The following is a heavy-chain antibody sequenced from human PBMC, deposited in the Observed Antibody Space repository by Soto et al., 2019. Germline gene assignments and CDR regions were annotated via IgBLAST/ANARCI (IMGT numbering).Heavy chain of an antibody. J-gene: IGHJ4*02. CDR2: IIPIFGTA. D-gene: IGHD6-6*01. CDR3: ARAAEYSSSSSYFDY. Sequence: GASVKVSCKASGGTFSSYAISWVRQAPGQGLEWMGGIIPIFGTANYAQKFQGRVTITADKSTSTAYMELSSLRSEDTAVYYCARAAEYSSSSSYFDYWGQGTLVTVSS. CDR1: GGTFSSYA. V-gene: IGHV1-69*06.